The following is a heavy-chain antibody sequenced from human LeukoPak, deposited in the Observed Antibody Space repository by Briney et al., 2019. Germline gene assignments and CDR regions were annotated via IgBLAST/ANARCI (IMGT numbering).Heavy chain of an antibody. CDR1: GFTFSSYA. D-gene: IGHD1-26*01. Sequence: GRSLRLSCAASGFTFSSYAMHWVRRAPGKGLEWVANIKQDGSEKYYVDSVKGRFTISRDNAKNSLYLQMNSLRAEDTAVYYCARRGVSHSGSYFDYWGQGTLVTVSS. CDR2: IKQDGSEK. CDR3: ARRGVSHSGSYFDY. V-gene: IGHV3-7*01. J-gene: IGHJ4*02.